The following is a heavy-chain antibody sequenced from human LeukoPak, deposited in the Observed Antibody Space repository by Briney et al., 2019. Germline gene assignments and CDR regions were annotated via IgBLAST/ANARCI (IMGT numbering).Heavy chain of an antibody. CDR2: ISAYNGNT. CDR1: GYTFTSYG. D-gene: IGHD2-2*01. V-gene: IGHV1-18*01. Sequence: GASVKVSCKASGYTFTSYGISWVRQAPGQGLEWMGWISAYNGNTNYEQKLQGRVTMTTDTSTSTAYMEMRSLRSDDTAVYYCARGRGYCSSTSCYDFDYWGQGTLVTVSS. CDR3: ARGRGYCSSTSCYDFDY. J-gene: IGHJ4*02.